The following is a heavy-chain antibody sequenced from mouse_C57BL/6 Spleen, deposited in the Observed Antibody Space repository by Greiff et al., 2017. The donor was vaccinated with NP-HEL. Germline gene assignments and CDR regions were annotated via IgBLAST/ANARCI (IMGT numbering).Heavy chain of an antibody. D-gene: IGHD2-3*01. CDR2: IRNKANGYTT. CDR1: GFTFTDYY. V-gene: IGHV7-3*01. CDR3: ARYKDGSFAY. Sequence: DVKLVESGGGLVQPGGSLSLSCAASGFTFTDYYMSWVRQPPGKALEWLGFIRNKANGYTTEYSASVKGRFTISRDNSQSILYLQMNALRAEDSATYYCARYKDGSFAYWGQGTLVTVSA. J-gene: IGHJ3*01.